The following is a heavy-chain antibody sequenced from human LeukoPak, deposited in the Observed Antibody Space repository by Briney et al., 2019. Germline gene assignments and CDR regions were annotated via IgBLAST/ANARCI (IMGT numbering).Heavy chain of an antibody. CDR3: ARGGSSWDFDY. V-gene: IGHV4-59*01. J-gene: IGHJ4*02. D-gene: IGHD6-13*01. CDR1: GGSISSYY. CDR2: IYYSGST. Sequence: KASETLSLTCTVSGGSISSYYWSWIRQPPGKGLEWIGYIYYSGSTNYNPSLKSRVTISVDTSKNQFSLKLSSVTAADTAVYYCARGGSSWDFDYWGQGTLVTVSS.